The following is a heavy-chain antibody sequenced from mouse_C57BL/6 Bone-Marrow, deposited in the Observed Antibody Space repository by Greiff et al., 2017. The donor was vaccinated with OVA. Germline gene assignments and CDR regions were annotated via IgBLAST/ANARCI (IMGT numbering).Heavy chain of an antibody. D-gene: IGHD2-5*01. V-gene: IGHV3-6*01. J-gene: IGHJ3*01. CDR2: ISYDGSN. CDR3: ARKSNYSFAY. Sequence: DVKLQESGPGLVKPSQSLSLTCSVTGYSITSGYYWNWIRQFPGNKLEWMGYISYDGSNNYNPSLKNRISITRDTSKNQFFLKLNSVTTEDTATYYCARKSNYSFAYWGQGTLVTVSA. CDR1: GYSITSGYY.